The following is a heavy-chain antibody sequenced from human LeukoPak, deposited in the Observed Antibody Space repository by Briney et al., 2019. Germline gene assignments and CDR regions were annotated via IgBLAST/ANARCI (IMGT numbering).Heavy chain of an antibody. CDR2: IKQDGSEK. V-gene: IGHV3-7*01. J-gene: IGHJ4*02. CDR3: ARRILGGIVGASDY. Sequence: GSLRLSCAASGFTFSSYWMSWVRQAPGKGLEWVANIKQDGSEKYYVDSVKGRFTISRDNAKNSLYLQMNSLRAEDTAVYYCARRILGGIVGASDYWGQGTLVTVSS. D-gene: IGHD1-26*01. CDR1: GFTFSSYW.